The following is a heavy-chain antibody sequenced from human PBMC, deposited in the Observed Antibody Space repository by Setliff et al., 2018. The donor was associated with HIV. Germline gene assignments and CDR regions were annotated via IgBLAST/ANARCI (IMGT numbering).Heavy chain of an antibody. CDR3: ARSPGGVEGSYFMYYYYYMDV. CDR2: IDPNNGDT. D-gene: IGHD3-10*01. J-gene: IGHJ6*03. Sequence: ASVKVSCKASGYTFTSYYLHWVRQAPGQGLEWLGRIDPNNGDTHDVQKFQGRVTMTRDTSTSKVYMDLSRLRSDDSAVYYCARSPGGVEGSYFMYYYYYMDVWGKGTTVTVSS. V-gene: IGHV1-46*01. CDR1: GYTFTSYY.